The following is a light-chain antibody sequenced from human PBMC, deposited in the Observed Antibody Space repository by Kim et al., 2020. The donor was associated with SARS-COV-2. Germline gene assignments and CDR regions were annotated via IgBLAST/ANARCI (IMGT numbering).Light chain of an antibody. CDR1: QSINSY. CDR2: AAS. V-gene: IGKV1-39*01. CDR3: QQGYITPFS. Sequence: DIQMTQSPSSLSASVGDRVTITCRASQSINSYLNWYQQKLGKAPKLLISAASTLQGGVPSRFSGSGSGADFTLTISGLQPEDSATYDCQQGYITPFSFGQGTKLEI. J-gene: IGKJ2*03.